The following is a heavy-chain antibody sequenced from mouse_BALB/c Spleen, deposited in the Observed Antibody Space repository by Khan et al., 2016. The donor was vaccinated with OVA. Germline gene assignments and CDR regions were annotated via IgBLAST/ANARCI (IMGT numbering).Heavy chain of an antibody. V-gene: IGHV1-7*01. CDR3: ARIGLYGIGAD. CDR1: GYTFNTYW. CDR2: IDPSTGYT. D-gene: IGHD2-1*01. Sequence: VELVESGAELAKPGASVKMSCKASGYTFNTYWMHWVKQRPGQGLEWIGYIDPSTGYTEYNQKFKDKATLTTDKSSSTAYMQLSSLTSEDSAVYYCARIGLYGIGADWGQGTRVTVSA. J-gene: IGHJ3*01.